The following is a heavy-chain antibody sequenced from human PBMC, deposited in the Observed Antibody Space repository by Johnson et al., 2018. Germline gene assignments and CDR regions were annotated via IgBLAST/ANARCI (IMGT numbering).Heavy chain of an antibody. D-gene: IGHD5-24*01. Sequence: QLGESGGGVVQPGKSLRLSCAASGFIFGDYAMHWVRQAPGKGLEWVSSITWNGDTPGYADSVKGRFTISQDNPKNSLYLQMHTLRTEDTAFYYCATEVGQGGDGYLIGAFDIWGQGTMVTASS. CDR1: GFIFGDYA. CDR3: ATEVGQGGDGYLIGAFDI. V-gene: IGHV3-9*01. CDR2: ITWNGDTP. J-gene: IGHJ3*02.